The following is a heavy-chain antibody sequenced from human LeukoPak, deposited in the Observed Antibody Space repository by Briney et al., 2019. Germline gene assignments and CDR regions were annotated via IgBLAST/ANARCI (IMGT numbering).Heavy chain of an antibody. D-gene: IGHD3-10*01. J-gene: IGHJ4*02. Sequence: PSETLSLTCAVSGYSISSGYYWGWIRQPPGKGLEWIGSIYHSGSTYYNPSLKSRVTISVDTSKNQFSLKLSSVTAADTAVYYCGRLGSYGGSIYWGQGTLVTVSS. CDR1: GYSISSGYY. CDR2: IYHSGST. V-gene: IGHV4-38-2*01. CDR3: GRLGSYGGSIY.